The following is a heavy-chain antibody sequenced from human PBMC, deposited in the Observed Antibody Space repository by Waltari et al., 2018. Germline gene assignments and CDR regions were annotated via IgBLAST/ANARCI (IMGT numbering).Heavy chain of an antibody. Sequence: QVQLVQSGAEMKKPGASVKVSCKASGYTFTGYFMHWMRQAPGQGLEWMGSINPNRSDTKYAQKFQGRVTMTRDTSISTAYMELGRLTSDDTAVYYCARGPATADFDYWGQGTLVTVSS. CDR2: INPNRSDT. D-gene: IGHD2-2*01. CDR1: GYTFTGYF. J-gene: IGHJ4*02. CDR3: ARGPATADFDY. V-gene: IGHV1-2*02.